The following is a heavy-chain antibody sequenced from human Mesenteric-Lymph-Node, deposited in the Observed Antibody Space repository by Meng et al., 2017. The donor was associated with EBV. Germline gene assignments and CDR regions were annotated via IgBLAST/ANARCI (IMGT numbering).Heavy chain of an antibody. CDR1: GFTVSGND. Sequence: EVRRGGVGGGLSQPGGCLGLSGGACGFTVSGNDMSWGRQAPGKVLEWVSVVYRGGSTYYADSVKGRFTISRDNSKNTLYLQMNSLRAEDTAVYYCARGWWLDYWGQGTLVTVSS. J-gene: IGHJ4*02. CDR3: ARGWWLDY. V-gene: IGHV3-53*01. D-gene: IGHD2-15*01. CDR2: VYRGGST.